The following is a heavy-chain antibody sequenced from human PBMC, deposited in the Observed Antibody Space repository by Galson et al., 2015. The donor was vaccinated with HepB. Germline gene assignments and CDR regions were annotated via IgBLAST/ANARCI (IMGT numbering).Heavy chain of an antibody. CDR3: ARHLTYYYDSSGYVCDY. D-gene: IGHD3-22*01. CDR2: VYYSGST. V-gene: IGHV4-39*01. Sequence: SETLSLTCTVSGGSISGSSYYWGWIRQPPGKGLEWIGSVYYSGSTNYNPSLKSRVTISVDTSKNQFSLKLSSVTAADTAVYYCARHLTYYYDSSGYVCDYWGQGTLVTVSS. J-gene: IGHJ4*02. CDR1: GGSISGSSYY.